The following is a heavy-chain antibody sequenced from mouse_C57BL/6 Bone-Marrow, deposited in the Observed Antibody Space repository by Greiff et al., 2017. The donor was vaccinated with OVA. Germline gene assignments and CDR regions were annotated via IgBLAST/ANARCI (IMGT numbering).Heavy chain of an antibody. V-gene: IGHV5-15*01. CDR2: ISNLAYSI. J-gene: IGHJ3*01. CDR1: GFTFSDYG. Sequence: DVQLVESGGGLVQPGGSLKLSCAASGFTFSDYGMAWVRQAPRKGPEWVAFISNLAYSIYYADTVTGRFTISRENAKNTLYLEMSSLRSEDTAMYYCARAGAWFAYWGQGTLVTVSA. CDR3: ARAGAWFAY.